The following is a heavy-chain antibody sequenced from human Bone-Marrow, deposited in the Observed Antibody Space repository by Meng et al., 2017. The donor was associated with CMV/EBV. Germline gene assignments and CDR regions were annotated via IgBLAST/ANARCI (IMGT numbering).Heavy chain of an antibody. Sequence: ASVKVSRKASGYTFTNYAITWVRQAPGQGLEWMGWISTYNGKANYAQKFQDRVTMTTDTSTSIAYMEVRSLRSDDTAVYYCARKPWSGYYGDFDYWGQGTLVTVSS. J-gene: IGHJ4*02. CDR1: GYTFTNYA. CDR3: ARKPWSGYYGDFDY. V-gene: IGHV1-18*01. D-gene: IGHD3-3*01. CDR2: ISTYNGKA.